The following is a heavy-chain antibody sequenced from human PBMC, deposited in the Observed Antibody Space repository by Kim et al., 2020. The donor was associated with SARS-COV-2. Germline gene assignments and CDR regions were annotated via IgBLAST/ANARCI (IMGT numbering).Heavy chain of an antibody. V-gene: IGHV3-30*18. CDR3: AKCGSGSYFSWFDP. D-gene: IGHD3-10*01. J-gene: IGHJ5*02. CDR1: GFTFSSYG. Sequence: GGSLRLSCAASGFTFSSYGMHWVRQAPGKGLEWVAVISYDGSNKYYADSVKGRFTISRDNSKNTLYLQMNSLRAEDTAVYYCAKCGSGSYFSWFDPWGQGTLVTVSS. CDR2: ISYDGSNK.